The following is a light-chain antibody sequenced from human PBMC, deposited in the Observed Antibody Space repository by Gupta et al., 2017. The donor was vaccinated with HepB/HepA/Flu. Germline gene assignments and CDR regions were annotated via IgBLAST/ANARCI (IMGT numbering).Light chain of an antibody. CDR3: QQDSDWPRT. CDR2: GAL. Sequence: EIVMTQSPATLSVSPGERATLSCRASQSVSSNLAWYQQKPGQAPRLLIYGALTRATGIPASFSGSGSGTEFTLTISSLQSEDFAVYYCQQDSDWPRTFGQGTKVEIK. J-gene: IGKJ1*01. V-gene: IGKV3-15*01. CDR1: QSVSSN.